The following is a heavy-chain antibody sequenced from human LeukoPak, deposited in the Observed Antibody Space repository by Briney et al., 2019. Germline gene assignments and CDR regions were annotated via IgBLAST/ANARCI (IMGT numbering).Heavy chain of an antibody. CDR3: ARDPDIVVVPAYYYYGMDV. Sequence: GGSLRLSCAASGFTFSDFSMNWVRQAPGKGLEWVSSISGSGSHIYYADSVKGRFTVSRDSAKNSLYLQMNSLRAEDTAVYYCARDPDIVVVPAYYYYGMDVWGQGTTVTVSS. J-gene: IGHJ6*02. V-gene: IGHV3-21*01. D-gene: IGHD2-2*01. CDR1: GFTFSDFS. CDR2: ISGSGSHI.